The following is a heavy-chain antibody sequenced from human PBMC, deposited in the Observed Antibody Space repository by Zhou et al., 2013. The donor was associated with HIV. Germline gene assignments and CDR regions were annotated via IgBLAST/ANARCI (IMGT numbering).Heavy chain of an antibody. CDR2: INAGNGNT. V-gene: IGHV1-3*01. J-gene: IGHJ1*01. D-gene: IGHD6-19*01. Sequence: QVQLVQSGAEVKEPGASMKVSCKASGYTFTSYAMHWVRQAPGQRLEWMGWINAGNGNTKYSQKFQGRVTITRDTSASTAYMELSSLRSEDTAVYYCARGLWPIAVAVTIGEYFQHVGPGHP. CDR3: ARGLWPIAVAVTIGEYFQH. CDR1: GYTFTSYA.